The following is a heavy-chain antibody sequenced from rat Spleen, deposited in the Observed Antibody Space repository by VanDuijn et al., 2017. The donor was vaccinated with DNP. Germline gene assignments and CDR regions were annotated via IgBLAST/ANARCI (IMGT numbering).Heavy chain of an antibody. CDR3: VRWYNSGFYFDY. CDR1: GFTFNNYW. Sequence: EVQLVESGGDLVQPGRSLKLSCVASGFTFNNYWMTWVRQAPTKGLEWVAYIRYDGGTAYYGDSVKGRFTISRDNAKSTLSLQMNSLRSEDMATYYCVRWYNSGFYFDYWGKGVMVTVSS. V-gene: IGHV5-22*01. J-gene: IGHJ2*01. D-gene: IGHD4-3*01. CDR2: IRYDGGTA.